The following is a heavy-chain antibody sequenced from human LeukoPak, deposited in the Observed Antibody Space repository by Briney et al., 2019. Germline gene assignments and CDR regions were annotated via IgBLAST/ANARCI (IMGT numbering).Heavy chain of an antibody. J-gene: IGHJ4*02. D-gene: IGHD2-2*01. CDR2: IHSSGTT. CDR3: DRLKVPAMSGAFDY. V-gene: IGHV4-4*07. CDR1: VGSFKRYH. Sequence: SETLSLTCSLCVGSFKRYHWMCLRQPAGKGLEWIGRIHSSGTTHYNPSLRSRVTLSIETSKNQFSQKLSSVTAADMAVYYFDRLKVPAMSGAFDYWGQGTLVTVSS.